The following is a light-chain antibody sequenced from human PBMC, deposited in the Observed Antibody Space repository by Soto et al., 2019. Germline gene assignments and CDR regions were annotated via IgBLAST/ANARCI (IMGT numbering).Light chain of an antibody. CDR1: QSIGTW. J-gene: IGKJ1*01. V-gene: IGKV1-5*01. Sequence: DIQMTQSPSTLSASVGDSVTVTCRASQSIGTWLAWYQQKPGTAPKLLIDGASRLETGVSSRFSGTGSGTKFTLTITSLHPDDFATYYCQQYATYSPEWTFDQGTKVDIK. CDR2: GAS. CDR3: QQYATYSPEWT.